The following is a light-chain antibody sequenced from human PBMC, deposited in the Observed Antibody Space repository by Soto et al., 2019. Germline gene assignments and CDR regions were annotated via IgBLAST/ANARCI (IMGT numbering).Light chain of an antibody. CDR2: KAS. CDR3: QQYNSYPWT. V-gene: IGKV1-5*03. Sequence: DIQMTQSPSTLSASVGDRVTITCRASQNLNNWLAWFQQKPGKAPTLLIYKASGLESGVPSRFSSSGSGTEFTLTISSLQPDDFSTYYCQQYNSYPWTFGQGTKVEIK. J-gene: IGKJ1*01. CDR1: QNLNNW.